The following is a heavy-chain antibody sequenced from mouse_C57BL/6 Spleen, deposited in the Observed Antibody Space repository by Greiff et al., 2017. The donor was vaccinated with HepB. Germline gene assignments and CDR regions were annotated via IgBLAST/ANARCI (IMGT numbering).Heavy chain of an antibody. CDR1: GYSITSGYY. J-gene: IGHJ4*01. D-gene: IGHD2-4*01. Sequence: VQLKESGPGLVKPSQSLSLTCSVTGYSITSGYYWNWIRQFPGNKLEWMGYISYDGSNNYNPSLKNRISITRDTSKNQFFLKLNSVTTEDTATYYCARGYDYDGYYAMDYWGQGTSVTVSS. CDR2: ISYDGSN. CDR3: ARGYDYDGYYAMDY. V-gene: IGHV3-6*01.